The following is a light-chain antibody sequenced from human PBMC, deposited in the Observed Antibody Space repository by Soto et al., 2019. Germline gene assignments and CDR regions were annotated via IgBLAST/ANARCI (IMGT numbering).Light chain of an antibody. CDR2: AAS. Sequence: DIQMTQSPSSVSASVGDRVTITCRASERINTYLAWYQQQPGKAPKLLIYAASSLRSGVPSRFSGSGSGTEFTLTISNLQPEDFATYYCQQANSPPLTFGGGTKVDIK. CDR3: QQANSPPLT. V-gene: IGKV1-12*01. CDR1: ERINTY. J-gene: IGKJ4*01.